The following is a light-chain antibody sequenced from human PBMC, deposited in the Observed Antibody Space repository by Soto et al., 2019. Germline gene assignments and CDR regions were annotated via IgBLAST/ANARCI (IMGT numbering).Light chain of an antibody. CDR1: SSDVGSYNL. CDR3: CSYSGVRTYV. V-gene: IGLV2-23*02. CDR2: EVS. J-gene: IGLJ1*01. Sequence: QSVLTQPASVSGSLGQSITISCTGTSSDVGSYNLVSWYQQHPGKAPRVMIYEVSKRPSGVSNRFSGSKSGNTASLTISGLQSEDEADYYCCSYSGVRTYVFGTGTKVTVL.